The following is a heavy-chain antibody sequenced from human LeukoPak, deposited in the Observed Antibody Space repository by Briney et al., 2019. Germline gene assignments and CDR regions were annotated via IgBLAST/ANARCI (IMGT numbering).Heavy chain of an antibody. Sequence: SVTVSCTGSAGTFTIYAISRVRQAPGQGLEWMGGIIPIFGATNYSQKFQGRVTITADKSTSTVYMELSSLRSEDTAVYYCARAGYCSSTSCRPNWFDRWGQGTLVTVSS. CDR3: ARAGYCSSTSCRPNWFDR. CDR1: AGTFTIYA. J-gene: IGHJ5*02. D-gene: IGHD2-2*01. V-gene: IGHV1-69*06. CDR2: IIPIFGAT.